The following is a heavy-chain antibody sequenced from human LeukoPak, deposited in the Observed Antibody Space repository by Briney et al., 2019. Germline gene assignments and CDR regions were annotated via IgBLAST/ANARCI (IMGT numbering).Heavy chain of an antibody. CDR3: AHQSSGWRYYFDY. D-gene: IGHD6-19*01. J-gene: IGHJ4*02. CDR2: IKSKTDGGTT. Sequence: PGGSLRLSCAASRFTFSDAWMSWVRQAPGKGLEWVGRIKSKTDGGTTDYAAPVKGRFTISRDDSKNTLYLQMNSLRAEDTAVYYCAHQSSGWRYYFDYWGQGTLVTVSS. V-gene: IGHV3-15*01. CDR1: RFTFSDAW.